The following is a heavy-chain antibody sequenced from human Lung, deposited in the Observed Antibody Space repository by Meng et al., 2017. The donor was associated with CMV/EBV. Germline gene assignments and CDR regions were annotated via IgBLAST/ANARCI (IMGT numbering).Heavy chain of an antibody. V-gene: IGHV3-48*03. Sequence: SLKISFAAYGFTFSSYEMNWVRQAPGKGLEWVSYISSSGSTIYHADSVKGRFTISRDNAKNSLYLQMNSLRAEDTAVYYCARDAASGRDVWGQGTTVTVSS. CDR2: ISSSGSTI. CDR1: GFTFSSYE. J-gene: IGHJ6*02. D-gene: IGHD6-13*01. CDR3: ARDAASGRDV.